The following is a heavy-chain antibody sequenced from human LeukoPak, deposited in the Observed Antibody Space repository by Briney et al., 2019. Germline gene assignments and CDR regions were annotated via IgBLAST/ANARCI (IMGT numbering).Heavy chain of an antibody. D-gene: IGHD1-26*01. CDR3: ARGGGGSPWSDY. J-gene: IGHJ4*02. CDR1: GYTFITYG. CDR2: ISPYNGRT. V-gene: IGHV1-18*01. Sequence: ASVKVSCKASGYTFITYGINWMRQAPGQGLEWMAWISPYNGRTDYAPKFQDRVTLTTNTSTGTVFMELRDLTSADTAQYYCARGGGGSPWSDYWGQGTLVTVFS.